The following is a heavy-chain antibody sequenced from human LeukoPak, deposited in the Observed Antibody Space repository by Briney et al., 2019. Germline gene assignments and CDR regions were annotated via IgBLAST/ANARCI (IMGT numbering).Heavy chain of an antibody. J-gene: IGHJ4*02. D-gene: IGHD3-9*01. CDR2: ISGSDYT. CDR3: AKGVRYLDWWILDY. Sequence: GGSLRLSCAASGFTFNNYAMSWVRQAPGKGLEWVSGISGSDYTYYTDSVKGRFTISRDNSKNTLYLQMNSLRAEDTAVYYCAKGVRYLDWWILDYWGQGTLVTVPS. CDR1: GFTFNNYA. V-gene: IGHV3-23*01.